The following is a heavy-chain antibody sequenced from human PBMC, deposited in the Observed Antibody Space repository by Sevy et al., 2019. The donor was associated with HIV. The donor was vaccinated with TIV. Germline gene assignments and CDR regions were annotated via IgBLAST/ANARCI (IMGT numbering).Heavy chain of an antibody. Sequence: GGSLRLSCAASGFTFTDSSIHWVRQASGKGLEWVGRIRAKSYTDATPHAASVKGRFTISRDVSKNTAFLQMSGLKSEDTAVYYCTRTWSSSFFPDFDYWGQGTLVTVSS. D-gene: IGHD3-3*01. CDR1: GFTFTDSS. J-gene: IGHJ4*02. CDR2: IRAKSYTDAT. CDR3: TRTWSSSFFPDFDY. V-gene: IGHV3-73*01.